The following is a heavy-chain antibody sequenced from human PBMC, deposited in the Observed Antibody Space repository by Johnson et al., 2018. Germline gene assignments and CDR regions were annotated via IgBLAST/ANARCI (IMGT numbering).Heavy chain of an antibody. J-gene: IGHJ6*02. CDR3: SKAFFRANYYYYYYGMDV. Sequence: EVQLVESGGGLVQPGRSLRLSCAASGFTFDDYAMPWVRQAPGKGLEWVSGISWNSGSIGYADSVKGRFTISRDNAKNSLYLQMNSLRAEDTALYYCSKAFFRANYYYYYYGMDVWGQGTTVTVSS. CDR1: GFTFDDYA. D-gene: IGHD2-8*01. V-gene: IGHV3-9*01. CDR2: ISWNSGSI.